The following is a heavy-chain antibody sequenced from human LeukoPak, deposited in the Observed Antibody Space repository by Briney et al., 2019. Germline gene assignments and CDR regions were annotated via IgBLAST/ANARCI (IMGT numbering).Heavy chain of an antibody. J-gene: IGHJ4*02. CDR3: ARPAGGTVAGPFDY. Sequence: ASVKVSCKASGYTFTGYYMHWVRQAPGQGLAWMGWINPNSGGTNYAQKFQGRVTMSRDTSISTAYMELSRLRSDDSIVYYCARPAGGTVAGPFDYWGQGTLVTVSS. D-gene: IGHD6-19*01. CDR1: GYTFTGYY. CDR2: INPNSGGT. V-gene: IGHV1-2*02.